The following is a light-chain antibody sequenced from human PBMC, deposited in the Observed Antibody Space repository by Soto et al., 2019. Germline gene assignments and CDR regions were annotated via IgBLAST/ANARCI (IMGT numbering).Light chain of an antibody. CDR1: QSISDT. J-gene: IGKJ1*01. V-gene: IGKV3-15*01. Sequence: ETVMTQSPATLSVSPGGRATLSCRASQSISDTLAWYQQKPGQAPRLLIHGASTRATGFPARFSGSGSGTDFTLTVSSLQPDDFATYYCHQYHNFPRTFGQGTKVDI. CDR3: HQYHNFPRT. CDR2: GAS.